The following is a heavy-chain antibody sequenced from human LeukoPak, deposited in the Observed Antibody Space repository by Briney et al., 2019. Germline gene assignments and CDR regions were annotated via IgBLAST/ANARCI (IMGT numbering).Heavy chain of an antibody. CDR3: AKDATGYSSGGGYFDY. D-gene: IGHD6-19*01. V-gene: IGHV3-23*01. J-gene: IGHJ4*02. Sequence: GSLRLSCAASGFTFSNYAMSWVRQAPGKGLEWVSTISTAGYSTYYADSVKDRFTISRDNSENTLYLQMNSLRPEDTAIYYCAKDATGYSSGGGYFDYWGQGALVTVSS. CDR2: ISTAGYST. CDR1: GFTFSNYA.